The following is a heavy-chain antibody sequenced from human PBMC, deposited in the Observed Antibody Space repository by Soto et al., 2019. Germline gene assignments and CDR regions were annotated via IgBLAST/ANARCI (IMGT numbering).Heavy chain of an antibody. V-gene: IGHV4-30-4*01. Sequence: SETLSLTCTVSGGSISSGDYYWSWIRQPPGKGLEWIVDIYYSGSTYYNPSLKSRVTISVDTSKNQFSLKLSSVTAADTAVYYCASRETYSRAGYYYYGMDVWGQGNTVPVSS. J-gene: IGHJ6*02. D-gene: IGHD6-13*01. CDR3: ASRETYSRAGYYYYGMDV. CDR1: GGSISSGDYY. CDR2: IYYSGST.